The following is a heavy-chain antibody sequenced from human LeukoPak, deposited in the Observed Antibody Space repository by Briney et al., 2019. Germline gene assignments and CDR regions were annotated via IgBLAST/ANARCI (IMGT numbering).Heavy chain of an antibody. D-gene: IGHD6-19*01. J-gene: IGHJ6*02. CDR3: ARERWDKAVAGTYTYYYGMDV. CDR2: IIPIFGTA. CDR1: GFTFTRYD. Sequence: GASVKVSCKASGFTFTRYDINWVRQAPGQGLEWMGGIIPIFGTANYAQKFQGRVTITADESTSTAYMELSSLRSEDTAVYYCARERWDKAVAGTYTYYYGMDVWGQGTTVTVSS. V-gene: IGHV1-69*13.